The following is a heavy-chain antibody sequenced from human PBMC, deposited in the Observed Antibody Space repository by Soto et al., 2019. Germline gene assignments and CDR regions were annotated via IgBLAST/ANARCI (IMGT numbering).Heavy chain of an antibody. V-gene: IGHV4-4*07. Sequence: SETLSLTCMVSGDSMTKYYWSWLRQPAGKGLEWIGRVYMSGSTNYNPSLKSRVTMSIDTSNNHFPLDLKSVTAADTAVYYCARTVGAAYHFDFWGQGALVTVYS. D-gene: IGHD1-26*01. CDR1: GDSMTKYY. J-gene: IGHJ4*02. CDR2: VYMSGST. CDR3: ARTVGAAYHFDF.